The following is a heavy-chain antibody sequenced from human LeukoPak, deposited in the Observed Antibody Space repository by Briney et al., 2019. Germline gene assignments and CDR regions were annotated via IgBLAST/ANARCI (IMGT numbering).Heavy chain of an antibody. CDR1: GFTFNSYA. D-gene: IGHD6-13*01. Sequence: GGSLGLSCAASGFTFNSYAISWVREARGKGLEWISAISGSGGRTYHGDSVKGRYTTSRDNSKHTLYMQMNSLRAEDTAVYYCAKDDQVGYSPRLDIWGQGTMVTVSS. CDR3: AKDDQVGYSPRLDI. J-gene: IGHJ3*02. V-gene: IGHV3-23*01. CDR2: ISGSGGRT.